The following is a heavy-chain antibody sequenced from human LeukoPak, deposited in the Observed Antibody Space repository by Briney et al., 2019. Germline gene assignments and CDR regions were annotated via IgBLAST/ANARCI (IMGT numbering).Heavy chain of an antibody. J-gene: IGHJ6*02. Sequence: SVKVSCKASGGTFSSYAISWVRQAPGQGLEWMGGIIPIFGTANYAQKFQGRVTITADESTSTAYMELSSLRSEDTAVYYCALGGVGATTSPYYYGMDVWGQGTTVTVSS. D-gene: IGHD1-26*01. CDR2: IIPIFGTA. CDR1: GGTFSSYA. CDR3: ALGGVGATTSPYYYGMDV. V-gene: IGHV1-69*13.